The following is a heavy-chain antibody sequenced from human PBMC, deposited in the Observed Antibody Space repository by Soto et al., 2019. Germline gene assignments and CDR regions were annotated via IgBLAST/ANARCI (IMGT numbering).Heavy chain of an antibody. D-gene: IGHD6-19*01. V-gene: IGHV3-23*01. J-gene: IGHJ4*02. Sequence: SLRLSCAASGFTFSSYAMSWVRQAPGKGLEWVSLISGSGGSTYYADSVKGRFTISRDKSKSTLYLQMNSLRAEDTAVYYCAKKPEQWLVVFDYWGQGTLVTVSS. CDR2: ISGSGGST. CDR3: AKKPEQWLVVFDY. CDR1: GFTFSSYA.